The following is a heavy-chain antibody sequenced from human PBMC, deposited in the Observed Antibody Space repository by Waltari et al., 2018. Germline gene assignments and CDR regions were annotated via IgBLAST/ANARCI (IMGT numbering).Heavy chain of an antibody. CDR2: IIPIFCTA. Sequence: QVQLVQSGAEVKKPGSSVKVSCKASGGTFSSYAISWVRQAPGQGLEWMGGIIPIFCTAXXAQXXXGRVTITADESTSTAYMELSSLRSEDTAVYYCARVLGAARHFDYWGQGTLVTVSS. CDR3: ARVLGAARHFDY. D-gene: IGHD6-6*01. CDR1: GGTFSSYA. J-gene: IGHJ4*02. V-gene: IGHV1-69*12.